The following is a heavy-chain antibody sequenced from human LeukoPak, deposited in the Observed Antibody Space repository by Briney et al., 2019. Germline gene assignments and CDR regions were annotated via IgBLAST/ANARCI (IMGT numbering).Heavy chain of an antibody. CDR1: GGSISSSSYY. V-gene: IGHV4-39*07. CDR2: IYYSGST. J-gene: IGHJ6*04. Sequence: PSETLSLTGTVSGGSISSSSYYWGWIRQPPGKGLEWIGSIYYSGSTYYNPSLKSRVTISVDTSKNQFSLKLSSVTAADTAVYYCARVTSGYRVDVWGKGTTVTVSS. D-gene: IGHD3-3*01. CDR3: ARVTSGYRVDV.